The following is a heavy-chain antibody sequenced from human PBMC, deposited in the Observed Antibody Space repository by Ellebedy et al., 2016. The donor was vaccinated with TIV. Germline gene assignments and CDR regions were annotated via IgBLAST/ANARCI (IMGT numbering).Heavy chain of an antibody. Sequence: ASVKVSCXASGYTFTSYAMHWVRQAPGQRLEWMGWINAGNGNTKYSQKFQGRVTITRDTSASTAYMELSSLRSEDTAVYYCARHVGYSSSWYEYYYYYMDVWGKGTTVTVSS. CDR1: GYTFTSYA. D-gene: IGHD6-13*01. CDR2: INAGNGNT. J-gene: IGHJ6*03. V-gene: IGHV1-3*01. CDR3: ARHVGYSSSWYEYYYYYMDV.